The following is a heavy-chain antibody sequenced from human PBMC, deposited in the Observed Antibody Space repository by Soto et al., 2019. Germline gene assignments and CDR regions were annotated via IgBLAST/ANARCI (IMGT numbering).Heavy chain of an antibody. Sequence: QVQLQESGPGLVKPSETLSLTCTVSGGSVSSGSYYWSWIRQPPGKGLEWIGYIYYSGSTNYNPSLKSRVTISVDTSKNQFSLKLSSVTAADTVVYYCARSPLLTGTTDYYGMDVWGQGTTVTVSS. V-gene: IGHV4-61*01. J-gene: IGHJ6*02. D-gene: IGHD1-7*01. CDR1: GGSVSSGSYY. CDR2: IYYSGST. CDR3: ARSPLLTGTTDYYGMDV.